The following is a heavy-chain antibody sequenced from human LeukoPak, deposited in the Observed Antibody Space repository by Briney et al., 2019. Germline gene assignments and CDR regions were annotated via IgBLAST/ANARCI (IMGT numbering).Heavy chain of an antibody. CDR2: ISGSGGST. D-gene: IGHD1-7*01. Sequence: GGSLRLSCAASGFTLSSYAMSWVRQAPGRGLEWVSAISGSGGSTYYADSVKGRFPISRDNSKTTLYLKMNSLRAGDTAVYYCPKDLPPLELDKQFDYSGPGTLVT. J-gene: IGHJ4*01. CDR3: PKDLPPLELDKQFDY. CDR1: GFTLSSYA. V-gene: IGHV3-23*01.